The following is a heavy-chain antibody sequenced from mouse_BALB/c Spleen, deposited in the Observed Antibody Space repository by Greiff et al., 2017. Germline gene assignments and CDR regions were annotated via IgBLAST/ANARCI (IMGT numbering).Heavy chain of an antibody. CDR3: ARSIGNSGYYVDY. Sequence: QVQLQQSGAELVRPGSSVKISCKASGYAFSSYWMNWVKQRPGQGLEWIGQIYPGDGDTNYNGKFKGKATLTADKSSSTAYMQLSSLTAEDSAVYFCARSIGNSGYYVDYWGQGTTLTVSS. CDR2: IYPGDGDT. V-gene: IGHV1-80*01. D-gene: IGHD3-1*01. CDR1: GYAFSSYW. J-gene: IGHJ2*01.